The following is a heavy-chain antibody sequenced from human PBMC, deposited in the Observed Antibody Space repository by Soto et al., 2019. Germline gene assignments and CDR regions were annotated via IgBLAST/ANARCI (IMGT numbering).Heavy chain of an antibody. J-gene: IGHJ4*02. CDR3: ARGVAAAPLYYFDC. CDR2: IYHSGST. CDR1: GGSISSSNW. Sequence: PSETLSLTCAVSGGSISSSNWWSFVRQPPGKGLEWIGEIYHSGSTNYNPSLKSRVTISVDKSKNRFSLKLSSVTAADTAVYYCARGVAAAPLYYFDCWGQGTLVTVSS. D-gene: IGHD6-13*01. V-gene: IGHV4-4*02.